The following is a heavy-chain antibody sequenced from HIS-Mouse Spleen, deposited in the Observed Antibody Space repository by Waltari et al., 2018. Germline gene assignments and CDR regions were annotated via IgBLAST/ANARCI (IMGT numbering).Heavy chain of an antibody. J-gene: IGHJ4*02. CDR1: GFTFSSYG. D-gene: IGHD1-26*01. V-gene: IGHV3-30*18. Sequence: QVQLVESGGGVVQPGRSLRLSCAASGFTFSSYGMHWVRQAPGKGLDWVEVISYDGSNKYYADSVKGRFTIARDNSKNTLYLQMNSLRAEDTAVYYCAKDRGSPLYFDYWGQGTLVTVSS. CDR3: AKDRGSPLYFDY. CDR2: ISYDGSNK.